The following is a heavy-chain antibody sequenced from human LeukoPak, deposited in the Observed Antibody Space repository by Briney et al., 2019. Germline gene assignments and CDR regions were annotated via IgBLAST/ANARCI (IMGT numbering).Heavy chain of an antibody. Sequence: GGSLRLSCAASGFTFRSYWMTWVRQAPGKGLEWVANIKQDGGEKYYVDSVKGRFTISRDNAKNSLYLQMNSLRAEDTAVYYCAREIVQARDHRRPFDYWGQGTLVTVSS. D-gene: IGHD3-22*01. CDR1: GFTFRSYW. CDR3: AREIVQARDHRRPFDY. J-gene: IGHJ4*02. V-gene: IGHV3-7*05. CDR2: IKQDGGEK.